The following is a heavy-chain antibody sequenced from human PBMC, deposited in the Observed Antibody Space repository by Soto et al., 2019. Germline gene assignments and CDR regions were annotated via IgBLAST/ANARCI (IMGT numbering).Heavy chain of an antibody. CDR3: ARGDSSSWYGMDV. CDR1: GYTFTGYY. CDR2: INPNSGGT. J-gene: IGHJ6*02. Sequence: ASVKVSCKASGYTFTGYYMHWVRQAPGQWLEWMGWINPNSGGTNYAQKFQGWVTTTRDTSISTAYMELSRLRSDDTAVYYCARGDSSSWYGMDVWGQGTTVTVSS. V-gene: IGHV1-2*04. D-gene: IGHD6-13*01.